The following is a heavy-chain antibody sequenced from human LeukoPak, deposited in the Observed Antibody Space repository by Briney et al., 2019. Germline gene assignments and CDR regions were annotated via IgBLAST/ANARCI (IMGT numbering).Heavy chain of an antibody. D-gene: IGHD2-2*02. CDR3: AKDAKVRPAALPFYYYYYMDV. CDR1: GFTFSSYG. Sequence: QSGGSLRLSCAASGFTFSSYGMHWVRQAPGKGLEWVAFIRYDGSNKYYADSVKGRFTISRDNSKNTLYLQMNSLRAEDTAVYYCAKDAKVRPAALPFYYYYYMDVWGKGTTVTISS. CDR2: IRYDGSNK. V-gene: IGHV3-30*02. J-gene: IGHJ6*03.